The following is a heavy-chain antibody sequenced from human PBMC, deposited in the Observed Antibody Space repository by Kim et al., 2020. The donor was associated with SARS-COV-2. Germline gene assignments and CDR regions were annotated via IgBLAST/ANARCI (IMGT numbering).Heavy chain of an antibody. J-gene: IGHJ6*02. CDR2: IYSGGST. CDR1: GFTVSSNY. D-gene: IGHD5-18*01. V-gene: IGHV3-53*01. Sequence: GGSLRLSCAASGFTVSSNYMSWVRQAPGKGLEWVSVIYSGGSTYYADSVKGRFTISRDNSKNTLYLQMNSLRAEDTAVYYCARGAQLTLYGMDVWGQGTTVTVSS. CDR3: ARGAQLTLYGMDV.